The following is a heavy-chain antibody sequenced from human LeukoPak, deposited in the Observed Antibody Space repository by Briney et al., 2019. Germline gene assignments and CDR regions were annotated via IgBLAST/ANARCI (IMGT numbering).Heavy chain of an antibody. CDR1: GYTFTTYG. D-gene: IGHD3-10*01. J-gene: IGHJ4*02. Sequence: ASVKVSCKTSGYTFTTYGISWVRQAPGQGLEWMGWISGSNGNTKYAQKVQGRVTMSTDTSTTTAYMEVRSLRSDDTAVYYCARDRDRMVQGVTALFDYWGQGTLVTVSS. CDR3: ARDRDRMVQGVTALFDY. V-gene: IGHV1-18*04. CDR2: ISGSNGNT.